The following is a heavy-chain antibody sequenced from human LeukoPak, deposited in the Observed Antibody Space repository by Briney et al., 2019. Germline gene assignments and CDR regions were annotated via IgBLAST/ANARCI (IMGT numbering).Heavy chain of an antibody. D-gene: IGHD1-26*01. CDR1: GFTFSSFG. V-gene: IGHV3-30*18. Sequence: GGFLSPSRAASGFTFSSFGMRWVRDAPGEGVGLVAVISYDGSNKYYADSVKGRFTISRDNSKNTLYLQMNSLRAEDTAVYYCAKEYSGSRRWFDPWGQGTLVTVSS. J-gene: IGHJ5*02. CDR2: ISYDGSNK. CDR3: AKEYSGSRRWFDP.